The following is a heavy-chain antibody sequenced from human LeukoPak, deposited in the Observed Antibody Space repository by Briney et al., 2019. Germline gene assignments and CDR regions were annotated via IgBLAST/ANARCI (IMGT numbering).Heavy chain of an antibody. CDR1: GFTFSSYG. Sequence: GGSLGLSCAASGFTFSSYGMHWVRQAPGKGPEWVAVIWYDGSNKYYADSVKGRFTISRDNSKNTLYLQMNSLRAEDTAVYYCASATSGSYYPDYWGQGTLVTVSS. D-gene: IGHD1-26*01. V-gene: IGHV3-33*01. CDR3: ASATSGSYYPDY. CDR2: IWYDGSNK. J-gene: IGHJ4*02.